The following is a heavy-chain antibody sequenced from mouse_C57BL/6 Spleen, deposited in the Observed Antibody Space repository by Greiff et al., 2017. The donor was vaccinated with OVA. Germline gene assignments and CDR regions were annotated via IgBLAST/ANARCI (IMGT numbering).Heavy chain of an antibody. CDR3: ARAGDSSYASFDY. V-gene: IGHV1-52*01. J-gene: IGHJ2*01. CDR2: IDPSDSET. CDR1: GYTFTSYW. Sequence: QVQLQQPGAELVRPGSSVKLSCKASGYTFTSYWMHWVKQRPIQGLEWIGNIDPSDSETHYNQKFKDKATLTVDNSSSTAYMQLSSLTSEDSAVYYCARAGDSSYASFDYWGQGTTLTVSS. D-gene: IGHD1-1*01.